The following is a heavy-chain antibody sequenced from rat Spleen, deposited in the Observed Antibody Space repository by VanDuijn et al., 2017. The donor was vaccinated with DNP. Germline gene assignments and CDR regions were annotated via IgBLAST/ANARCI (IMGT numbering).Heavy chain of an antibody. CDR2: IIYDGNRT. CDR3: ATLMYATDYYYFHY. CDR1: GFTFSDYN. J-gene: IGHJ2*01. Sequence: EVQLVESGGGLVQPGSSLKLSCAASGFTFSDYNMAWVRQAPKKGLEWVATIIYDGNRTYYRDSVKGRFTISRDNAKSTLYLQMNSLRSEDMATYYCATLMYATDYYYFHYWGQGVMVTVSS. V-gene: IGHV5S10*01. D-gene: IGHD1-6*01.